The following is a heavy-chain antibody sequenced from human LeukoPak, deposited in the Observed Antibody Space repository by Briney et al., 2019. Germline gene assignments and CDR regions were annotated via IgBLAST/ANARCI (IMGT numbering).Heavy chain of an antibody. J-gene: IGHJ4*02. Sequence: TSETLSLTCTVSGGSISSYYRGWLRQPPGKGLEWIGYIYYSGSTNYNPSLKSRVTISVDTSKNQFSLKLSSVTAADTAVYYCARRAKWDWYFDYWGQGTLVTVSS. CDR1: GGSISSYY. CDR3: ARRAKWDWYFDY. V-gene: IGHV4-59*08. D-gene: IGHD1-26*01. CDR2: IYYSGST.